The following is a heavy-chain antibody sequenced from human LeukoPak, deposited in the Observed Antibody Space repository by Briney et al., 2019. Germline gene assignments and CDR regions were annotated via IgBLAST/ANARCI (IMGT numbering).Heavy chain of an antibody. Sequence: GGSLRLSCAASGFTLGGNAMSWIRQTPGRGLEWVSGVGGDDRTHYADSVRGRFTISRDNSMNTVSLDMNWLRVEDTAIYYCAEDLSWWAAADHWGQGALVTVAS. J-gene: IGHJ1*01. V-gene: IGHV3-23*01. CDR2: VGGDDRT. D-gene: IGHD2-15*01. CDR3: AEDLSWWAAADH. CDR1: GFTLGGNA.